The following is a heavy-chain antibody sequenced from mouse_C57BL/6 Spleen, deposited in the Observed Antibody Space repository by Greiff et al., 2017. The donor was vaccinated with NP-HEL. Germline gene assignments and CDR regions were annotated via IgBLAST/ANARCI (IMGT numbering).Heavy chain of an antibody. CDR3: ASRLREAMDY. V-gene: IGHV2-2*01. Sequence: VQLQQSGPGLVQPSQSLSITCTVSGFSLTSYGVHWVRQSPGKGLEWLGVIWSGGSTDYNAAFISRLSISKDNSKSQVFFKMNSLQADDTAIYYCASRLREAMDYWGQGTSVTVSS. J-gene: IGHJ4*01. D-gene: IGHD2-4*01. CDR2: IWSGGST. CDR1: GFSLTSYG.